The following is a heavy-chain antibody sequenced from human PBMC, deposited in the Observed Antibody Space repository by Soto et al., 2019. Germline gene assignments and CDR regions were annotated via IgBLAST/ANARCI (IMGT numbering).Heavy chain of an antibody. CDR1: GFTFSSYA. Sequence: LRLSFAASGFTFSSYAMSWVRQAPGKGLGWVSAISGSGGSTYYADSVKGQFTISRDNSKNTLYLQMNSLRAEDTAVYYCAKEPVLRFLEWLLDYWGQGTLVTVSS. J-gene: IGHJ4*02. CDR3: AKEPVLRFLEWLLDY. CDR2: ISGSGGST. D-gene: IGHD3-3*01. V-gene: IGHV3-23*01.